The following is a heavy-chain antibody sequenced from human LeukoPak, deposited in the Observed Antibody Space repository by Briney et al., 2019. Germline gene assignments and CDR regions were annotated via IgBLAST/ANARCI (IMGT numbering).Heavy chain of an antibody. V-gene: IGHV3-23*01. Sequence: GGSLRLSCAASGFTFSSYAMSWVRQAPGKGLEWVSAISGSGGSTYYADSVKGRFTISRDNVKKSLYLEMNSLRAEDTAVYYCARDGYDRGSYYYEGNYYYYMDVWGKGTTVTISS. D-gene: IGHD3-22*01. CDR3: ARDGYDRGSYYYEGNYYYYMDV. CDR2: ISGSGGST. CDR1: GFTFSSYA. J-gene: IGHJ6*03.